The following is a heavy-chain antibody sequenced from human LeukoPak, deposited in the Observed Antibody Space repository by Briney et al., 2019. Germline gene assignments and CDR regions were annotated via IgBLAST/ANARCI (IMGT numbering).Heavy chain of an antibody. CDR3: ARGGPRDYGSGSYYYFDY. Sequence: SETLSLTCTVSGASISSYYWSWIRQPPGKGLEWIGEINHSGSTNYNPSLKSRVTISVDTSKNQFSLKLSSVTAADTAVYYCARGGPRDYGSGSYYYFDYWGQGTLVTVSS. CDR1: GASISSYY. J-gene: IGHJ4*02. D-gene: IGHD3-10*01. CDR2: INHSGST. V-gene: IGHV4-34*01.